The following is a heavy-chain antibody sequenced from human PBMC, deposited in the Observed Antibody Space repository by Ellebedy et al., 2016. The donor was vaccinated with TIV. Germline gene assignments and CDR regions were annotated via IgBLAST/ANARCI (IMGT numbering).Heavy chain of an antibody. CDR2: INAGNGNT. D-gene: IGHD2-2*01. V-gene: IGHV1-3*01. CDR3: ARPPNRGQLLENDYYYGMDV. Sequence: ASVKVSCXASGYTFTSYAMHWVRQAPGQRLEWMGWINAGNGNTKYSQKFQGRVTIIRDTSASTAYMELSSLRSEDTAVYYCARPPNRGQLLENDYYYGMDVWGQGTTVTVSS. CDR1: GYTFTSYA. J-gene: IGHJ6*02.